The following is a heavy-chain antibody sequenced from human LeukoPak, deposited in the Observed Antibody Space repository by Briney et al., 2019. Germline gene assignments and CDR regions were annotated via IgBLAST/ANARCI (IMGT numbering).Heavy chain of an antibody. D-gene: IGHD3-10*01. J-gene: IGHJ5*02. CDR3: AKERDYYGSGRRWFDP. V-gene: IGHV3-23*01. CDR1: GFTFSDYA. Sequence: GGSLRLSCAASGFTFSDYALSWVRQAPGKGLEWVSTISGSSGSTYYADSVKGRFTISRDNSKNTLYLQMNGLRAEDTAIYYCAKERDYYGSGRRWFDPRGQGTLVTVSS. CDR2: ISGSSGST.